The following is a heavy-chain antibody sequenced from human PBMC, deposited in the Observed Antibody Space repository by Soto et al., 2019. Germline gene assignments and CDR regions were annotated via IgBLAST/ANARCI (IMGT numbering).Heavy chain of an antibody. Sequence: SETLSLTCAVYGGSFSGYYWSWIRQPPGKGLGWIGEINHSGSTNYNPSLKSRVTISVDTSKNQFSLKLSSVTAADTAVYYCARVAGSGTPDLDYWGQGTLVTVSS. CDR3: ARVAGSGTPDLDY. CDR2: INHSGST. V-gene: IGHV4-34*01. CDR1: GGSFSGYY. J-gene: IGHJ4*02. D-gene: IGHD3-10*01.